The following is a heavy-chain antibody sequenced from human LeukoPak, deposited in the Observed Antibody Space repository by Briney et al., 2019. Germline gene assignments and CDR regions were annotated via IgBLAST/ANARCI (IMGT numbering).Heavy chain of an antibody. Sequence: ASVKVSCKVSGGTFSSYPISWVRQAPGQGLEWMGWMNPNSGNTGYAQKFQGRVTMTTDTSTSTAYMELRSLRSDDTAVYYCARDSAVIQLWSHWGQGTLVTVSS. CDR3: ARDSAVIQLWSH. V-gene: IGHV1-8*01. D-gene: IGHD5-18*01. J-gene: IGHJ4*02. CDR2: MNPNSGNT. CDR1: GGTFSSYP.